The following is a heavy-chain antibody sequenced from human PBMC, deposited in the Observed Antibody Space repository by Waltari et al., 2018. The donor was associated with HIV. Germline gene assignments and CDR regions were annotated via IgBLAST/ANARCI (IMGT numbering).Heavy chain of an antibody. Sequence: QVQLVQSGAEVKKPGASVKVSCKASGYTFTSYDINWVRQATGQGLEWMGWMNPKSGNTGYAQKFQGRVTMTRNTSISTAYMELNSLRSEDTAVYYCARGRNMIRGKYYYYYGMDVWGQGTTVTVSS. V-gene: IGHV1-8*01. CDR2: MNPKSGNT. D-gene: IGHD3-10*01. CDR3: ARGRNMIRGKYYYYYGMDV. CDR1: GYTFTSYD. J-gene: IGHJ6*02.